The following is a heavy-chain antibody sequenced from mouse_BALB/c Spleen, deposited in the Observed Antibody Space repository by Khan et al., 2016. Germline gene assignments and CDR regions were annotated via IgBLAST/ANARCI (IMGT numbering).Heavy chain of an antibody. V-gene: IGHV1-9*01. J-gene: IGHJ2*01. CDR1: GYTFSSYW. CDR2: ILPGSGST. Sequence: QVQLQQSGAELMKPGASVKISCKATGYTFSSYWIEWVKQRPGHGLEWIGEILPGSGSTNYNEKFKGKATFTADTSSNTAYMQLSSLTSEDSAVYYCARGITTTLYFDYGGQGTTLTVSS. D-gene: IGHD1-1*01. CDR3: ARGITTTLYFDY.